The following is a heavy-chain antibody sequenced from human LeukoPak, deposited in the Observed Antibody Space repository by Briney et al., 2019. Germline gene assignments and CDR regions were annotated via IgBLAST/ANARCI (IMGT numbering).Heavy chain of an antibody. CDR3: AKDGSRWLQLGCFDY. J-gene: IGHJ4*02. D-gene: IGHD5-24*01. V-gene: IGHV3-30*18. CDR2: ISYDGSNK. Sequence: GGSLRLSCAASGFSFSNHGIHWVRQAPGKGPEWVAIISYDGSNKYYADSVKGRFTISRDNSKNTLYLQMNSLRAEDTAVYYRAKDGSRWLQLGCFDYWGQGTLVTVSS. CDR1: GFSFSNHG.